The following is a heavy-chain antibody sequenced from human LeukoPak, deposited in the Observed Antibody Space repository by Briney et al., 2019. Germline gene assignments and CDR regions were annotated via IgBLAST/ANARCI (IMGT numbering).Heavy chain of an antibody. CDR2: INPNGCHT. J-gene: IGHJ5*02. CDR1: GYTFTSYY. D-gene: IGHD2-21*02. Sequence: ASVNVSCRASGYTFTSYYMHCVRQSPGQGLEWMGIINPNGCHTIYAQKFEGRVTMTRDSSTSTVYIELSSLRSEDPAVYYCARALAYCGGDCSYTNNWFAPWGQGKLVTVSS. CDR3: ARALAYCGGDCSYTNNWFAP. V-gene: IGHV1-46*01.